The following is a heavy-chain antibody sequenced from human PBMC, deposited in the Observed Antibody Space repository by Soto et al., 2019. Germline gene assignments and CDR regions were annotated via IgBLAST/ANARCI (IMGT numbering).Heavy chain of an antibody. CDR2: IYYSGST. CDR3: ARYRITIYSAYFDY. J-gene: IGHJ4*02. V-gene: IGHV4-31*03. D-gene: IGHD3-9*01. Sequence: QVQLQESGPGLVKPSQTLSLTCTVSGGSISSGGYYWSWIRQHPGKGLEWMGYIYYSGSTYYNPYLKSRVTISGDPSKNQFSLKRRSVTAEDTAVYYCARYRITIYSAYFDYWGQGTLVTVSS. CDR1: GGSISSGGYY.